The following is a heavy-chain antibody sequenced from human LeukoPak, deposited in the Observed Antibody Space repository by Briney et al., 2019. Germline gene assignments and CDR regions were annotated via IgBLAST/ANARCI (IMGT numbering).Heavy chain of an antibody. Sequence: GGSLRLSCAASGFTFNRHWMTWVRQAPGKGLEWVSNISGGDISTYYADSVKGRFTISRDNSKNTLYLQMNSLRADDTAVYFCAKSGYNRFDYWGQGTLVTVSS. D-gene: IGHD5-24*01. CDR1: GFTFNRHW. CDR3: AKSGYNRFDY. CDR2: ISGGDIST. J-gene: IGHJ4*02. V-gene: IGHV3-23*01.